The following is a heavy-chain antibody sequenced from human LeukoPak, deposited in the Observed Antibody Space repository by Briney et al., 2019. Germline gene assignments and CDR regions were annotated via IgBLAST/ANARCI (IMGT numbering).Heavy chain of an antibody. CDR3: ARGGVDDYYYYYGMDV. Sequence: ASVKVSCKASGYTFTGYYMHWVRQAPGQGLEWMGWINPNSGGTNYAQKFQGRVTMTRDTSISTAYMELSRLRSDDTAVYHCARGGVDDYYYYYGMDVWGQGTTVTVSS. CDR1: GYTFTGYY. J-gene: IGHJ6*02. D-gene: IGHD5-12*01. CDR2: INPNSGGT. V-gene: IGHV1-2*02.